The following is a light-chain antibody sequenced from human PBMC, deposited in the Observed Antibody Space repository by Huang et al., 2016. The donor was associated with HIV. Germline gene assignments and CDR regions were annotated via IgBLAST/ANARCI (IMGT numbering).Light chain of an antibody. CDR2: EAS. V-gene: IGKV1-5*03. CDR1: QSVSTR. CDR3: KQYNTFT. J-gene: IGKJ3*01. Sequence: DIQMTQSPSTLSAAIGDRVTITCRASQSVSTRLAWYQQKPGKAPRLLIQEASSLESGVQSRCSGSGSGTEFTLTISSLQPDDSATDSCKQYNTFTFGPGTKVDI.